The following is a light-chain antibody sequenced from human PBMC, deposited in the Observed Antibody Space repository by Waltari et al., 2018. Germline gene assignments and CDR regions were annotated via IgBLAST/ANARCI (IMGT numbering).Light chain of an antibody. J-gene: IGKJ5*01. CDR2: DAS. V-gene: IGKV3-15*01. CDR3: QQYNRWPPST. CDR1: QSVSSN. Sequence: IVMTQSPATLSVSPGEPATLSCMASQSVSSNVAWYQKKPGQPPRLLIYDASTRATSIPAKFRCSGSAAEVTLTISSLQSEDFAVYYCQQYNRWPPSTFGHGTRLEIK.